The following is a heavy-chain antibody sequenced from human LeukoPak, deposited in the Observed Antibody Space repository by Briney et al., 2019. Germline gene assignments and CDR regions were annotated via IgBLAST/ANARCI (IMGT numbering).Heavy chain of an antibody. Sequence: PGGSLRLSCAASGFTFSSYAMSWVRQAPGKGLEWVSGISGSGGSTYYADSVKGRFTISRDNSKNTLYLQMNSLRAEDTAVYYCARIGYYYDSSGYSRYFQHWGQGTLVTVSS. CDR3: ARIGYYYDSSGYSRYFQH. CDR2: ISGSGGST. V-gene: IGHV3-23*01. D-gene: IGHD3-22*01. J-gene: IGHJ1*01. CDR1: GFTFSSYA.